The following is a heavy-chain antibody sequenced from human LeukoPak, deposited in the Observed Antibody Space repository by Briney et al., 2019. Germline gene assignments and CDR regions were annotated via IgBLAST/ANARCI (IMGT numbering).Heavy chain of an antibody. Sequence: GGSLRLSCAASGFTFSSYSMNWVRQAPGKGLEWVSSISSSSSYIYYADSVKGRFTISRDNAKNSLYLQMNSLRAEDTAVYYCARDGSDFWSGYYQNYYMDVWGKGTTVTVSS. V-gene: IGHV3-21*01. CDR2: ISSSSSYI. CDR1: GFTFSSYS. D-gene: IGHD3-3*01. J-gene: IGHJ6*03. CDR3: ARDGSDFWSGYYQNYYMDV.